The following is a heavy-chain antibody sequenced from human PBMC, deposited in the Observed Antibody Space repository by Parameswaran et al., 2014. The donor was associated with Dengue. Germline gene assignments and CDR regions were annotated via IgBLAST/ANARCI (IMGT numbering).Heavy chain of an antibody. J-gene: IGHJ6*02. D-gene: IGHD2-2*01. CDR2: ISGRGYTT. CDR3: AKGLSDVVVPTGIGYYYGMDV. V-gene: IGHV3-23*01. Sequence: RWIRQPPGKGLECLSSISGRGYTTYYADSVKGRFTISRDNSKNTLFLQMNSLRAEDTAIYYCAKGLSDVVVPTGIGYYYGMDVWGRGTSVTVSS.